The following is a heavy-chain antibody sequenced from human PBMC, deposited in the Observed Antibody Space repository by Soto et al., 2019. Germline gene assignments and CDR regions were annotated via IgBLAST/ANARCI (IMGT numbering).Heavy chain of an antibody. CDR3: ARVVWNDYTDAFDV. V-gene: IGHV3-72*01. Sequence: PGGSLRLSCAASGFTFSTYAMSWVRQAPGKGLEWVGRTRNRAKSYSTDYAASVKGRFTISRDDSKNSLDLQMNSLKTEDTAVYYCARVVWNDYTDAFDVWGQGTMVTVSS. CDR2: TRNRAKSYST. J-gene: IGHJ3*01. D-gene: IGHD3-3*01. CDR1: GFTFSTYA.